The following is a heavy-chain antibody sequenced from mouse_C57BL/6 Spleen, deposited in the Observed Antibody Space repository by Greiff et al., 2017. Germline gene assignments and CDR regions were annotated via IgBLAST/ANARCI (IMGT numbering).Heavy chain of an antibody. CDR1: GYTFTDYE. CDR3: TRESITTVVADY. CDR2: IDPETGGT. D-gene: IGHD1-1*01. J-gene: IGHJ2*01. V-gene: IGHV1-15*01. Sequence: QVQLQQSGAELVRPGASVTLSCKASGYTFTDYEMHWVKQTPVHGLEWIGAIDPETGGTAYNQKFKGKAILTAAKSSSTAYMELSSLTSEDSAVYYCTRESITTVVADYWGQGTTLTVSS.